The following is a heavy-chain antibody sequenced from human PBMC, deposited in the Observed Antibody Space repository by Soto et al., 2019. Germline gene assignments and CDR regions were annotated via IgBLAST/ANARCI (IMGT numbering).Heavy chain of an antibody. CDR3: VQSRCGGDCLQSYSSHSYYGLDV. CDR2: IYWDDDK. D-gene: IGHD2-21*02. Sequence: QITLKESGPTLVKHTQTLTLTCTFSGFSLSTTGEGVGWIRQPPGKALEWLALIYWDDDKRYSPSLKSRLTITKDTSNNQVVLTMANLDPVDTATYYCVQSRCGGDCLQSYSSHSYYGLDVWGQGTTVTVSS. CDR1: GFSLSTTGEG. V-gene: IGHV2-5*02. J-gene: IGHJ6*02.